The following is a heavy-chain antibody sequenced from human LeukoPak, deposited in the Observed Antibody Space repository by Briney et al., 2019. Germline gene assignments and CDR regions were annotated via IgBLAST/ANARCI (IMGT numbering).Heavy chain of an antibody. D-gene: IGHD4-23*01. Sequence: GGSLRLSCAASEFTFITYWMSWVRQAPGKGLEWVANIKQDGSEKYYVDSVKGRFTISRDNAKNSLYLQMNSLRAEDTAVYYCARDWYTAERWTIYYSYYIDVWGKGTTVTVSS. CDR2: IKQDGSEK. CDR3: ARDWYTAERWTIYYSYYIDV. CDR1: EFTFITYW. J-gene: IGHJ6*03. V-gene: IGHV3-7*01.